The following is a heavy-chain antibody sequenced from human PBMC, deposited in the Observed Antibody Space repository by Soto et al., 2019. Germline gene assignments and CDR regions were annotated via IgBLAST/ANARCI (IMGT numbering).Heavy chain of an antibody. CDR1: GGSISSSNSY. J-gene: IGHJ4*02. CDR2: IFYSGST. CDR3: ASTTLGGVILYY. V-gene: IGHV4-61*05. Sequence: SETLSLTCTVSGGSISSSNSYWGWIRQPPGKGLEWIGYIFYSGSTNYNPSLKGRVTVSVDTSKNQFSLKLSSVTAADTAVYYCASTTLGGVILYYWGQGTLVTVSS. D-gene: IGHD3-16*02.